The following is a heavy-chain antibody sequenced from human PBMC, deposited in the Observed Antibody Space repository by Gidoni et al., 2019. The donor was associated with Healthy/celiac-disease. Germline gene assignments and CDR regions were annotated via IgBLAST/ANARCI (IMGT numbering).Heavy chain of an antibody. D-gene: IGHD2-2*02. CDR3: AKEVVHCSSTSCYKVLDY. CDR2: ISGSGGST. V-gene: IGHV3-23*01. Sequence: EVQLLESGGGLVQPGGSLRLSCAASGFTFSSYAMGWVRQAPGKGLEWVSAISGSGGSTYYADSVKGRFTISRDNSKNTLYLQMNSLRAEDTAVYYCAKEVVHCSSTSCYKVLDYWGQGTLVTVSS. J-gene: IGHJ4*02. CDR1: GFTFSSYA.